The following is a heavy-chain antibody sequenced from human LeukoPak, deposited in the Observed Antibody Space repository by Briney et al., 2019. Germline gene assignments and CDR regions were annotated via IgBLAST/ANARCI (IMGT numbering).Heavy chain of an antibody. CDR2: IYYSGST. CDR1: GGSISSGDYY. D-gene: IGHD4-17*01. V-gene: IGHV4-30-4*01. J-gene: IGHJ6*02. CDR3: ARAVTNDWHGLDV. Sequence: SETLSLTCTVSGGSISSGDYYWSWIRQPPGKGLEWIGYIYYSGSTYYNPSLKSRVSISVDTSKNQFSLQLSSVTAADTAVYYCARAVTNDWHGLDVWGQGTTVTVSS.